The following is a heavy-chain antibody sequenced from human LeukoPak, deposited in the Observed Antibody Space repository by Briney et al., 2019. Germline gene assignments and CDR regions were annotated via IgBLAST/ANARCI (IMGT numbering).Heavy chain of an antibody. CDR2: IDHSGRA. J-gene: IGHJ6*04. CDR3: AREKEYYYTDV. V-gene: IGHV4-38-2*02. Sequence: SETLSLTCDVSGYSISSDYYWTWIRQPPGKGLEYIGSIDHSGRAYYNPSLKSRVTISVDTSKNHFSLRLSSVTAADTAVYYCAREKEYYYTDVWGKGTTVSVSS. D-gene: IGHD3-3*01. CDR1: GYSISSDYY.